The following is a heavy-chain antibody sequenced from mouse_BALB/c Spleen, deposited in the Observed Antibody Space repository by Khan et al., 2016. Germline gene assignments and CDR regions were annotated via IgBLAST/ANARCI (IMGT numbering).Heavy chain of an antibody. CDR2: INPDSSTI. D-gene: IGHD1-1*01. CDR3: ARAGYYGYLAY. CDR1: GFDFSRYW. Sequence: EVQLQESGGGLVQPGGSLKLSCAASGFDFSRYWMSWVRQAPGKGLEWIGEINPDSSTINYTPSLKDKFIISRDNAKNMLYLQMSKVRSEDTALXYCARAGYYGYLAYWGQGTLVTVSA. J-gene: IGHJ3*01. V-gene: IGHV4-1*02.